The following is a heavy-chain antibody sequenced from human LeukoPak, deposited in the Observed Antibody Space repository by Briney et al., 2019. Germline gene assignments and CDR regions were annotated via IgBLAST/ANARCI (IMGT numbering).Heavy chain of an antibody. J-gene: IGHJ4*02. CDR2: IYYSGST. Sequence: PSQTLSLTCTVSGGSISSGGYYWSWLRQHPGTGLEWIGYIYYSGSTYYNPSLKSRVTISVDTSKNQFSLKLSSVTAADTAVYYCARAPNYYDSSGYYPDYWGQGTLVTVSS. D-gene: IGHD3-22*01. CDR3: ARAPNYYDSSGYYPDY. CDR1: GGSISSGGYY. V-gene: IGHV4-31*03.